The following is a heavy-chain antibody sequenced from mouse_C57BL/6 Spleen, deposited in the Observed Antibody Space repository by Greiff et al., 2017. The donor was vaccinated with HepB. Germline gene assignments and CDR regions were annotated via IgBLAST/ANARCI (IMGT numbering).Heavy chain of an antibody. J-gene: IGHJ3*01. V-gene: IGHV14-3*01. D-gene: IGHD1-1*01. CDR3: ASLYYGSSYLAWFAY. CDR1: GFNIKNTY. CDR2: IDPANGNT. Sequence: VHVKQSVAELVRPGASVKLSCTASGFNIKNTYMHWVKQRPEQGLEWIGRIDPANGNTKYAPKFQGKATITADTSSNTASLQLSSLTSEDTAIYYCASLYYGSSYLAWFAYWGQGTLVTVSA.